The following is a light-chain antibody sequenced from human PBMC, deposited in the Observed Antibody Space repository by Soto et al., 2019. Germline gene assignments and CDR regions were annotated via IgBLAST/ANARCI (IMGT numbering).Light chain of an antibody. CDR1: QSISSY. V-gene: IGKV1-39*01. Sequence: DIQMTQSPSSLSASVGDRVTITCRASQSISSYLNWYQQKPGKAPKLLIYAASSLQSGVPSRFSGSGSGTDFTLTISSLQPEDVATYYCQQTHSTPPFTFGPGTRVEIK. J-gene: IGKJ3*01. CDR2: AAS. CDR3: QQTHSTPPFT.